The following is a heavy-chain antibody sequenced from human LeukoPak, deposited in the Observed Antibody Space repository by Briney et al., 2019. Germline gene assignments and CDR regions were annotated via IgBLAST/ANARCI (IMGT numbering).Heavy chain of an antibody. D-gene: IGHD3-22*01. Sequence: GGSLRLSCAASGFTFNNYDMTWVRQAPGRGLEGVSCISGSGSSTYFADSVKGRFTISRDNSKNTLSLQMNGLTAEDTAVYYCAKGPYDSGGYYFEYWGQGTLVTVSS. V-gene: IGHV3-23*01. CDR1: GFTFNNYD. CDR2: ISGSGSST. CDR3: AKGPYDSGGYYFEY. J-gene: IGHJ4*02.